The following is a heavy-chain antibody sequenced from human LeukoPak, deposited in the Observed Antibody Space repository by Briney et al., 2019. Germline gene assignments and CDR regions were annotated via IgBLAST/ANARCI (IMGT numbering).Heavy chain of an antibody. CDR3: ARLRRNSDSGGYYYYYDS. Sequence: GGSLRLSCAASGFTFSSYSFNWVRQAPGKGVEWVSSINTISSYIYYADSVKGGFTISRDNAKNSLSLQMNSLRVEDTAVYYCARLRRNSDSGGYYYYYDSSGQGTLVTVSS. J-gene: IGHJ4*02. D-gene: IGHD3-22*01. V-gene: IGHV3-21*01. CDR2: INTISSYI. CDR1: GFTFSSYS.